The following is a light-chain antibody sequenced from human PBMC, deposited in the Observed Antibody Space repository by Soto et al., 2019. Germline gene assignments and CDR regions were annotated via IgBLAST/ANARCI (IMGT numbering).Light chain of an antibody. CDR1: QSVSSSY. V-gene: IGKV3-20*01. CDR2: GAS. CDR3: QQNGSSRRWT. J-gene: IGKJ1*01. Sequence: EIVLTQSPGTLSLSPGERATLSCRASQSVSSSYLAWYQQKPGQAPRLLIYGASSRATGIPDRFSGSGSGTDFTLTISRREPEDFAVYYCQQNGSSRRWTFGQGTKVEIK.